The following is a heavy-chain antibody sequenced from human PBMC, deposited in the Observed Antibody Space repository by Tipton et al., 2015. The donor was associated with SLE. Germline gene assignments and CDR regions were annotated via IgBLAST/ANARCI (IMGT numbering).Heavy chain of an antibody. CDR3: ASITRDGADDY. V-gene: IGHV4-38-2*01. CDR1: GYSISSGYY. J-gene: IGHJ4*02. CDR2: IYHRGST. Sequence: LRLSCAVSGYSISSGYYWGWIRQPPGKGLEGIGCIYHRGSTYYNPPLKSRVTISVDTSKNQFSRKLISVTAADTAVYYCASITRDGADDYWGQGTLVTVSS. D-gene: IGHD1-14*01.